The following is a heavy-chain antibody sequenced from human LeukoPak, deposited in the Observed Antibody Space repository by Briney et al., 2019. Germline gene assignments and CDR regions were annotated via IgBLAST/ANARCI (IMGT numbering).Heavy chain of an antibody. Sequence: GGSLRLSCAASGFTFDDYAMHWVRQAPGKGLEWVSGISWNSGSIGYADSVKGRFTISRDNAKDSLYLQMNSLRAEDTALYYCAKDMRVAAAGTTRTIAYYYYYYGMDVWGQGTTVTVSS. J-gene: IGHJ6*02. CDR1: GFTFDDYA. CDR2: ISWNSGSI. V-gene: IGHV3-9*01. CDR3: AKDMRVAAAGTTRTIAYYYYYYGMDV. D-gene: IGHD6-13*01.